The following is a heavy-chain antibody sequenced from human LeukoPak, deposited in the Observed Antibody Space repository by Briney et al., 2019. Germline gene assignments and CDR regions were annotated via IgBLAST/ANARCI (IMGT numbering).Heavy chain of an antibody. D-gene: IGHD3-22*01. CDR3: ASLFDYYDSSVGDYFDY. Sequence: SETLSLTCTVSGGSISSYYWSWNRQPAGKGLEWIGRIYTSGSTNYNPSLKSRVTMSVDTSKNQFSLKLSSVTAADTAVYYCASLFDYYDSSVGDYFDYWGQGTLVTVSS. V-gene: IGHV4-4*07. CDR1: GGSISSYY. J-gene: IGHJ4*02. CDR2: IYTSGST.